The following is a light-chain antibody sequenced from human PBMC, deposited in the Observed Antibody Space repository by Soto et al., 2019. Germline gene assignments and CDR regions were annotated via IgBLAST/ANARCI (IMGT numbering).Light chain of an antibody. CDR3: QQYKKWPLYT. J-gene: IGKJ2*01. CDR1: QGIDTN. CDR2: AAS. V-gene: IGKV3-15*01. Sequence: DIVMTQSPGTLSVSPGERATLSCRASQGIDTNLAWYQQRPGQAPRLLIYAASSRATDIPARFTGRGSGTEFTLTISSLQSEDFAVYFCQQYKKWPLYTFGQGTKLEI.